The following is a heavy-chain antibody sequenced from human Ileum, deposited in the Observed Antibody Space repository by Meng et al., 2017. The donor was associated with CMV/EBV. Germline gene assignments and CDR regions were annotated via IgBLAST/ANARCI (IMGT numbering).Heavy chain of an antibody. CDR3: VRAGGSSGHFYELPDY. J-gene: IGHJ4*02. Sequence: GESLKISCAASGFTFSDYWMHWVRQAPGKGLVWVSRINSDGSTKNYADSVKGRFTISRDNAKNTLYLQMNSLRAEDTAVYYCVRAGGSSGHFYELPDYWGQGTLVTVSS. CDR2: INSDGSTK. D-gene: IGHD5/OR15-5a*01. CDR1: GFTFSDYW. V-gene: IGHV3-74*01.